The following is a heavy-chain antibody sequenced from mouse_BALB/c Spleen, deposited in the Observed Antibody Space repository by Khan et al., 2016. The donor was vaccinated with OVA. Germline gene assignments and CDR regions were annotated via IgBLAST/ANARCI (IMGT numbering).Heavy chain of an antibody. CDR1: GFSLTSYG. CDR3: AIHGYYGNYGPYFDV. D-gene: IGHD2-1*01. V-gene: IGHV2-6-1*01. Sequence: QVQLKESGPGLVAPSQSLSITCTISGFSLTSYGVHWVRQPPGKGLEWLVVIWSDGHTTYNSALKSRLSISTDNSKSQVFVKMTSLQTDDNTMNYGAIHGYYGNYGPYFDVWGAGTTVTVSS. J-gene: IGHJ1*01. CDR2: IWSDGHT.